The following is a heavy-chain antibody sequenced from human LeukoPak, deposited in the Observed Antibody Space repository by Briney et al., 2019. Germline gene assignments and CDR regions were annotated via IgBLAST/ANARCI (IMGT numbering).Heavy chain of an antibody. Sequence: GRSLRLSCAASGFTFDDYAMHWVRQAPGKGLEWASGISWNSGSIGYADSVKGRFTISRDNAKNSLYLQMNSLRAEDTALYYCAKGGYDFWSGYLVGWGQGTLVTVSS. J-gene: IGHJ4*02. D-gene: IGHD3-3*01. CDR2: ISWNSGSI. CDR1: GFTFDDYA. V-gene: IGHV3-9*01. CDR3: AKGGYDFWSGYLVG.